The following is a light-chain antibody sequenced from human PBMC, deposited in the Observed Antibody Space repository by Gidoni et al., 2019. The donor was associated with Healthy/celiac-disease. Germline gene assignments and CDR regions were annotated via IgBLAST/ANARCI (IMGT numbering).Light chain of an antibody. J-gene: IGKJ4*01. CDR3: QQYDNLPLT. CDR1: QDISNY. Sequence: DIQMTQSPSSLSESVGDRVTITCQASQDISNYLNWYQQKPGKAPKLLIYDASNLETGVPSRFSGSGSGTDFTVTISSLQPEDIATYYCQQYDNLPLTFGGGTKVEIK. CDR2: DAS. V-gene: IGKV1-33*01.